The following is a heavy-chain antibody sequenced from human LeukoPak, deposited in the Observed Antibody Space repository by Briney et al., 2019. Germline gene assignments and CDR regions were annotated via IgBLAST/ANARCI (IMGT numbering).Heavy chain of an antibody. V-gene: IGHV3-15*01. Sequence: GGSLRLSCAASGFTFSNAWMSWVRQAPGKGLEWVGRIKSKTDGGTTDYAAPVKGRSTISRDDSKNTLYLQMNSLKTEDTAVYYCTTGILTGYYKRAADYWGQGTLVTVSS. CDR3: TTGILTGYYKRAADY. CDR2: IKSKTDGGTT. D-gene: IGHD3-9*01. CDR1: GFTFSNAW. J-gene: IGHJ4*02.